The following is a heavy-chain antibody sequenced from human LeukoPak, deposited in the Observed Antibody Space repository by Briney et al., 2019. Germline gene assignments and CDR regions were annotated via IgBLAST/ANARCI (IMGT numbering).Heavy chain of an antibody. V-gene: IGHV3-23*01. D-gene: IGHD3-22*01. Sequence: GGSLRLSCAASGFTFRRYGMSWVRQAPGKGPEWVSAISGSGGTRSYADSVKGRFTISRDNAKNSLYLQMNSLRAEDTAVYYCARDRGRRGITMRSDAFDIWGQGTMVTVSS. CDR3: ARDRGRRGITMRSDAFDI. CDR2: ISGSGGTR. CDR1: GFTFRRYG. J-gene: IGHJ3*02.